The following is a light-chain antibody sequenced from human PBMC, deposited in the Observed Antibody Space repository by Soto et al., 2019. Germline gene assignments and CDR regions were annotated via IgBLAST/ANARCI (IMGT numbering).Light chain of an antibody. CDR3: QQYNSYPWT. CDR2: KAS. V-gene: IGKV1-5*03. Sequence: DIQMTQSPSTLSASVGDRVTITCRARQSIHSWLAGYQQKPGKAPKLLIYKASSLESGVPSRFSDSGSGTEFALTISSLQPDDLAIHYGQQYNSYPWTFGQGTKV. J-gene: IGKJ1*01. CDR1: QSIHSW.